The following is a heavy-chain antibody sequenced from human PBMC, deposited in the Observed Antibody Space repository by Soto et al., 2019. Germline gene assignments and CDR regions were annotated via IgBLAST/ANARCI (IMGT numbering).Heavy chain of an antibody. CDR1: GYSFTGYY. D-gene: IGHD2-21*01. Sequence: GASVKVSCKASGYSFTGYYMHWVRQAPGQGLEWMGWINPDSGGTDYAQKFQGWVTMTRDTSISAAYMELSRLTSEDTAVYYCAFVSDTAATGFDYWGQQTVLTISS. CDR3: AFVSDTAATGFDY. CDR2: INPDSGGT. V-gene: IGHV1-2*04. J-gene: IGHJ4*02.